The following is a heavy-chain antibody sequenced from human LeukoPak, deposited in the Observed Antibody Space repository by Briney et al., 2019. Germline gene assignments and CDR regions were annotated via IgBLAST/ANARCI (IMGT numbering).Heavy chain of an antibody. Sequence: GGSLRLSCAASGFSFSNFAMTWVRQAPGKGLDWVSRISGSGENTYYADSVKGRFSISRDNSENTLYLQMHSLRAEDTAVYYCAKGPDCGGDCYLYYFDYWGQGTLVTVSS. D-gene: IGHD2-21*02. CDR1: GFSFSNFA. J-gene: IGHJ4*02. CDR2: ISGSGENT. CDR3: AKGPDCGGDCYLYYFDY. V-gene: IGHV3-23*01.